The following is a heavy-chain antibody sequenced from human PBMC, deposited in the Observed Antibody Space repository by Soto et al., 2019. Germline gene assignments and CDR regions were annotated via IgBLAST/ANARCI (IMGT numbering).Heavy chain of an antibody. V-gene: IGHV4-59*08. CDR1: GDSITNYF. CDR2: IYYSGTT. CDR3: ARLTGDY. Sequence: SETLSLTCSVSGDSITNYFWSWIRQPPGKGLEWVGNIYYSGTTNYNPSLKRRVAISMDTSRNQFSLKVNSVTVADTAVYYCARLTGDYWGQGALVTVSS. J-gene: IGHJ4*02.